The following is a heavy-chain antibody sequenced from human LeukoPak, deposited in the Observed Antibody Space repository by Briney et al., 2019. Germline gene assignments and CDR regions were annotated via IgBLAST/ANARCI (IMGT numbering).Heavy chain of an antibody. CDR3: ARDRGRLRSPIDY. D-gene: IGHD4-17*01. CDR1: GGSFSGYY. J-gene: IGHJ4*02. Sequence: SETLSLTCAVYGGSFSGYYWSWIRQPPGRGLEWIGEINHSGSTNYNPSLKSRVTISVDTSKNQCSLKLSSVTAADTAVYYCARDRGRLRSPIDYWGQGTLVTVSS. CDR2: INHSGST. V-gene: IGHV4-34*01.